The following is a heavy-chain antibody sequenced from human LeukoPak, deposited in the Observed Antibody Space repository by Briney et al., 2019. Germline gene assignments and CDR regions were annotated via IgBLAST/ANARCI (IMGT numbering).Heavy chain of an antibody. D-gene: IGHD6-13*01. Sequence: PGGSLRLSCVASGFTFSSYWMHWVRQDPRKGLVWVSRINGDGRNINYADSVRGRFTISRDYAKNTLYLQMNSLRAEDTAVYYCAKAATGTRNAFDIWGQGTMVTVSS. CDR3: AKAATGTRNAFDI. J-gene: IGHJ3*02. CDR1: GFTFSSYW. V-gene: IGHV3-74*01. CDR2: INGDGRNI.